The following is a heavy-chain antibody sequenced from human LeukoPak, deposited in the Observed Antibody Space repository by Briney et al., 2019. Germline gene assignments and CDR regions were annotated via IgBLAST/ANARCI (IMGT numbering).Heavy chain of an antibody. CDR2: ISVGADYI. D-gene: IGHD3-3*01. CDR1: GFTFSTYV. V-gene: IGHV3-23*01. J-gene: IGHJ4*02. Sequence: QPGGSLRLSCAASGFTFSTYVMNWFRQAPGKGLEWVSTISVGADYIFYADSVKGRFTISRDDSNNVLYLQMHSLRAEDTALYYCASGPPFLKYFEYWGQGTLVTVSS. CDR3: ASGPPFLKYFEY.